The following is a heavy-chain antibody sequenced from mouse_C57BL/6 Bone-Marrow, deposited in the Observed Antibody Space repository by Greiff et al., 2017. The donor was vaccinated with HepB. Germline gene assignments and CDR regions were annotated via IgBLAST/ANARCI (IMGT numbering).Heavy chain of an antibody. J-gene: IGHJ1*03. CDR2: ISGGGGNT. D-gene: IGHD1-1*01. CDR1: GFTFSSYT. V-gene: IGHV5-9*01. CDR3: ARRGYGSTHWYFDV. Sequence: EVKVVESGGGLVKPGGSLKLSCAASGFTFSSYTTSWVRQTPEKRLEWVATISGGGGNTYYPDSVKGRFTISRDNAKNTLYLQMSSLRSEDTALYYCARRGYGSTHWYFDVWGTGTTVTVSS.